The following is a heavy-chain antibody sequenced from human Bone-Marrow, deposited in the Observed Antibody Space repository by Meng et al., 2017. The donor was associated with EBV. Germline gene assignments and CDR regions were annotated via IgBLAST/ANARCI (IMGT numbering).Heavy chain of an antibody. CDR2: INHSGST. CDR3: ARGHTYYDYIWGSYRYPLFDY. CDR1: GGSFSGYY. V-gene: IGHV4-34*01. J-gene: IGHJ4*02. Sequence: QGQLQQWGEGLLKPSETLSLTCAVYGGSFSGYYWSWIRQPPGKGLEWIGEINHSGSTNYNPSLKSRVTISVDTSKNQFSLKLSSVTAADTAVYYCARGHTYYDYIWGSYRYPLFDYWGQGTLVTVSS. D-gene: IGHD3-16*02.